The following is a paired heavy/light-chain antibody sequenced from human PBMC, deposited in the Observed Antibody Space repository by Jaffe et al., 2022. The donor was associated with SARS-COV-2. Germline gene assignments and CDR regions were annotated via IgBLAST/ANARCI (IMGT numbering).Light chain of an antibody. CDR1: QSLVFGDGNIY. J-gene: IGKJ2*01. CDR2: KVS. CDR3: MQGTHWPYT. V-gene: IGKV2-30*01. Sequence: DVVMTQSPLSLSVTLGQPASISCRSSQSLVFGDGNIYLNWFQQRPGQSPRLLIYKVSNRDSGVPDRFGGSGSGTDFTLKISRVEAEDVGVYYCMQGTHWPYTFGQGTKLQIE.
Heavy chain of an antibody. Sequence: EVHLVESGGGSVQSGRSLRLSCVASGSGFTSDHAMHWVRQAPGKGLEWVSGIFWNGGATGYADSVKGRFTVSRDSATNSLYLQMDSLRPDDTAVYYCGKDLRPGGLDLWGQGTLVTVSS. V-gene: IGHV3-9*02. CDR2: IFWNGGAT. CDR1: GSGFTSDHA. CDR3: GKDLRPGGLDL. D-gene: IGHD2-15*01. J-gene: IGHJ4*02.